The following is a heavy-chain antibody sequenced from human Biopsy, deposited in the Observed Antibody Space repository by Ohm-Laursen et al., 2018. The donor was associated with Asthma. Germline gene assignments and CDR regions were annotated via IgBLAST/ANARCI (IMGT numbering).Heavy chain of an antibody. CDR3: ARHWDWGSFFDY. D-gene: IGHD7-27*01. CDR1: ADSISSNNFY. CDR2: ISYTGSA. J-gene: IGHJ4*02. V-gene: IGHV4-39*01. Sequence: PSQTLSLTCPVSADSISSNNFYWGWIRQPPGKGLEWIATISYTGSAYHNPSLKSRVTISVDTSKNHFSLKLSSVTAADTAVYYCARHWDWGSFFDYWGQGTPVTVSS.